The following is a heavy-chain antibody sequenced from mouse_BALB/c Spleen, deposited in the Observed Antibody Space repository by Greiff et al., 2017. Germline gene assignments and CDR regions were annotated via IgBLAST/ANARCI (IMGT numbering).Heavy chain of an antibody. V-gene: IGHV7-1*02. CDR3: ARVAYYGNYDYAMDY. D-gene: IGHD2-10*01. Sequence: EVQLVESGGGLVQPGGSLRLSCATSGFTFSDFYMEWVRQPPGKRLEWIAASRNKANDYTTEYSASVKGRFIVSRDTSQSIHYLQMNALRAEDTAIYYCARVAYYGNYDYAMDYWGQGTSVTVSS. CDR2: SRNKANDYTT. J-gene: IGHJ4*01. CDR1: GFTFSDFY.